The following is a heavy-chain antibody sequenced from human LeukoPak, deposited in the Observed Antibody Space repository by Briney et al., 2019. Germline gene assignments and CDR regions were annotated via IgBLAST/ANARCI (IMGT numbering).Heavy chain of an antibody. CDR3: ARDLGRDPTTYGMDV. CDR1: GGTFSNYA. CDR2: IIPILGIA. V-gene: IGHV1-69*04. D-gene: IGHD1-14*01. Sequence: GASVKVSCKASGGTFSNYAISWVRQAPGQGLEWMGRIIPILGIANYAQKFQGRVTITADKSTSTAYMELSSLRSEDTAVYYCARDLGRDPTTYGMDVWGQGTTVTVSS. J-gene: IGHJ6*02.